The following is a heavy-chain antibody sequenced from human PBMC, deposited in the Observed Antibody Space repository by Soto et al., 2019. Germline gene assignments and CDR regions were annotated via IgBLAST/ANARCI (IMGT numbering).Heavy chain of an antibody. Sequence: SETLSLTCTVSGGSISSGGYYWSWIRQHPGKGLEWIGYIYYSGSTNYNPSLKSRVTISVDTSKNQFSLKLSSVTAADTAVYYCARGPGRVVVPAAMLTGLNYWGQGTLVTVSS. J-gene: IGHJ4*02. CDR1: GGSISSGGYY. CDR2: IYYSGST. CDR3: ARGPGRVVVPAAMLTGLNY. V-gene: IGHV4-31*02. D-gene: IGHD2-2*01.